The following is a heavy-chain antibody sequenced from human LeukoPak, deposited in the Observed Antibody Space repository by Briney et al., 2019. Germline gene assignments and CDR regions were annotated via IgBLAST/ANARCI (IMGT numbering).Heavy chain of an antibody. J-gene: IGHJ6*02. V-gene: IGHV1-18*01. Sequence: ASVKVSCKASGYTFTSYGISWVRQAPGQGLEWMGWISAYNGNTNYAQKFQGRVTMTRNTSISTAYMELSSLRSEDTAVYYCAREGSGSYYYYYYGMDVWGQGTTVTVSS. CDR3: AREGSGSYYYYYYGMDV. CDR1: GYTFTSYG. CDR2: ISAYNGNT. D-gene: IGHD1-26*01.